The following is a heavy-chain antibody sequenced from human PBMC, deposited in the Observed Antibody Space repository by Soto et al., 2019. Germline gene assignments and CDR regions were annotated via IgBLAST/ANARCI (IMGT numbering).Heavy chain of an antibody. V-gene: IGHV3-33*01. Sequence: GGSLRLSCAACGFTFRSYGMKWVRPAPGKGMEWTAVLWYDGSNKYSADSVKGRFTISRVNSKITLYLQMNSLRAEDTAVYYSARETNIYDFGSYYYYYGMDVWGQGTTVTVSS. CDR1: GFTFRSYG. CDR3: ARETNIYDFGSYYYYYGMDV. CDR2: LWYDGSNK. D-gene: IGHD3-3*01. J-gene: IGHJ6*02.